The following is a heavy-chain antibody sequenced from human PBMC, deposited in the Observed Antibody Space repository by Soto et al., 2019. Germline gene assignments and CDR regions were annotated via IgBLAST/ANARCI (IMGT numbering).Heavy chain of an antibody. D-gene: IGHD4-17*01. CDR1: GFTFSDYY. J-gene: IGHJ6*03. CDR2: ISSSGSTI. Sequence: GGSLRLSCAASGFTFSDYYMSWIRQAPGKGLEWVSYISSSGSTIYYADSVKGRFSISRDNAKNSLYLQMNSLRAEDTAVYYCARSPPTATYYYYYMDVWGKGPTVTVSS. V-gene: IGHV3-11*01. CDR3: ARSPPTATYYYYYMDV.